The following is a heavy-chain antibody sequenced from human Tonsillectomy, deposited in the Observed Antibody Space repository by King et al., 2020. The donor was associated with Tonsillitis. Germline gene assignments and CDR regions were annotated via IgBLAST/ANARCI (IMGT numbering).Heavy chain of an antibody. Sequence: QLQESGPGVVKPSETLSLTCTVSVGSISSGDHYWAWIRQPPGKGLEWIGYMYYSGTIFYNPSLKSRITISGGTSENRFSLKFNSVTAADPAVYFCARYGSGSFAYWGQGALVTVSS. CDR3: ARYGSGSFAY. CDR2: MYYSGTI. D-gene: IGHD6-19*01. V-gene: IGHV4-39*01. CDR1: VGSISSGDHY. J-gene: IGHJ4*02.